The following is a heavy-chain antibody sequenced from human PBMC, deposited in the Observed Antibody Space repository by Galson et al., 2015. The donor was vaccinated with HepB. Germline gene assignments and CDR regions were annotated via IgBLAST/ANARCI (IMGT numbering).Heavy chain of an antibody. CDR1: GTAFSRFS. CDR3: ARDFAAGTSLGFDS. D-gene: IGHD1-1*01. CDR2: IIPMYGMT. Sequence: SVKVSCKASGTAFSRFSLNWVRQAPGQGLEWMGRIIPMYGMTNYARKFQGRLTITAGESTNTAFIELSSLRSEDTAIYYCARDFAAGTSLGFDSWGQGTLVTVSS. V-gene: IGHV1-69*13. J-gene: IGHJ5*01.